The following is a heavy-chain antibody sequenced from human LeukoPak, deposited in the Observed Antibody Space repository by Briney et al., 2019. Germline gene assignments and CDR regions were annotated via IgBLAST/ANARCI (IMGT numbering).Heavy chain of an antibody. CDR2: IYYSGST. CDR3: ARDGSDSSGYKPFDY. Sequence: KPSQTLSLTCTVSGGSISSGGYYWSWIRQHPGKGLEWIGYIYYSGSTYYNPSLKSRVTISVDTSKNQFSLKLSPVTAADTAVYYCARDGSDSSGYKPFDYWGQGTLVTVSS. V-gene: IGHV4-31*03. J-gene: IGHJ4*02. D-gene: IGHD3-22*01. CDR1: GGSISSGGYY.